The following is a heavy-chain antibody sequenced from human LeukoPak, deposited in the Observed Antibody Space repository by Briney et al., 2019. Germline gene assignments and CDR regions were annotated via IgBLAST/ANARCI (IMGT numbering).Heavy chain of an antibody. D-gene: IGHD2-2*01. CDR3: ARANYCSSTSCYERGFDY. J-gene: IGHJ4*02. CDR1: GFTFSDYY. CDR2: ISSSSRYT. V-gene: IGHV3-11*05. Sequence: PGGSLRLSCAASGFTFSDYYMSWIHQAPGKGLEWVSYISSSSRYTNYADSVKGRFTISRDNAKNSLFLQMNSLRAEDTAVYYCARANYCSSTSCYERGFDYWGQGTLVTVSS.